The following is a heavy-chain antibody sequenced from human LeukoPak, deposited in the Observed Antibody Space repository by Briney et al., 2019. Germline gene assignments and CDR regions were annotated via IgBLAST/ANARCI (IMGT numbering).Heavy chain of an antibody. CDR1: GFTFSSYW. CDR2: IKQDGSEK. CDR3: ARAVLVPDGTENWFDP. Sequence: PGGSLRLSCAASGFTFSSYWMSWVRQAPGKGLEWVANIKQDGSEKYYVDSVKGRFTISRDNAKNSLYLQMNSLRAEDTAVYYCARAVLVPDGTENWFDPWGQGTLVTVSS. V-gene: IGHV3-7*01. D-gene: IGHD6-6*01. J-gene: IGHJ5*02.